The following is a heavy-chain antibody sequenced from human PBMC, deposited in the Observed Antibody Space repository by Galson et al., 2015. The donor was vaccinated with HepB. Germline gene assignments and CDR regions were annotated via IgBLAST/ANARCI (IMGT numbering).Heavy chain of an antibody. D-gene: IGHD6-19*01. CDR2: IKSKTDGGTT. CDR3: TTPSGYSSGWYWYYGMDV. V-gene: IGHV3-15*01. J-gene: IGHJ6*02. Sequence: SLRLSCAASGFTFSNARMSWVRQAPGKGLEWVGRIKSKTDGGTTDYAAPVKGRFTISRDDSKNTLYLQMNSLKTEDTAVYYCTTPSGYSSGWYWYYGMDVWGQGTTVTVSS. CDR1: GFTFSNAR.